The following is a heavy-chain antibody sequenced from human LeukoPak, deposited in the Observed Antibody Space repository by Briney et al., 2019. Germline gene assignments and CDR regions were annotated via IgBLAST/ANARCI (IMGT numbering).Heavy chain of an antibody. CDR3: TTSYDYGGTNWFDP. J-gene: IGHJ5*02. CDR2: IKSKTDGGTT. V-gene: IGHV3-15*01. Sequence: GGSLRLSCAASRFTFINAWMSWVRQAPGKGLEWVGRIKSKTDGGTTDYAAPVKGRFTISRDDSKSIANLQMNSLKTEDTAVYYCTTSYDYGGTNWFDPWGQGTLVTVSS. D-gene: IGHD4-23*01. CDR1: RFTFINAW.